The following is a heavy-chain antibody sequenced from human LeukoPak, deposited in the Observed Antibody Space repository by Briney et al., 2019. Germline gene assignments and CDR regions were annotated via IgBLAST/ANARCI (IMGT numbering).Heavy chain of an antibody. J-gene: IGHJ4*02. CDR2: IYPGDSDT. V-gene: IGHV5-51*01. CDR1: GYTFHSYW. D-gene: IGHD3-3*01. Sequence: GESLKISCKGSGYTFHSYWIAWVRQMPGKGLEWMGIIYPGDSDTRYSPSFQGQVTISADKSIRTAYLQWSSLKASDTAMYYCAATSLEWLFQAFDYWGQGTLVTVSS. CDR3: AATSLEWLFQAFDY.